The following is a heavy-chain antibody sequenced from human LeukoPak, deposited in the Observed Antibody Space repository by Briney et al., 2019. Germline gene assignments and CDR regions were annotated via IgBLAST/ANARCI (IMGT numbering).Heavy chain of an antibody. Sequence: PGGSLRLSCAASGFTFSSYAMSWVRQAPGKGLEWVSAISGSGGSTYYADSVKGRFTISRDNSKNTLYLQMNSLRAEDTAVYCCAKGLSPVLRFLEWLPGPGLDYWGQGTLVTVSS. CDR2: ISGSGGST. D-gene: IGHD3-3*01. CDR1: GFTFSSYA. J-gene: IGHJ4*02. CDR3: AKGLSPVLRFLEWLPGPGLDY. V-gene: IGHV3-23*01.